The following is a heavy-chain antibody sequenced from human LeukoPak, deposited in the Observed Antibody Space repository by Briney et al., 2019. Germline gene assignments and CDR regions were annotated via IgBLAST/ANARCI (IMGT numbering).Heavy chain of an antibody. D-gene: IGHD3-22*01. CDR2: IYYSGNT. V-gene: IGHV4-39*07. CDR1: AGSISSDSYY. CDR3: ARVVQSTDSSGFYLPEYFQH. J-gene: IGHJ1*01. Sequence: SETLSLTCTVSAGSISSDSYYWGWIRQPPGKGLEWIGTIYYSGNTYYNPSLKSRLTISVDTSKNQFSLKLRSVTAADTAVYYCARVVQSTDSSGFYLPEYFQHWGQGTLVTVSS.